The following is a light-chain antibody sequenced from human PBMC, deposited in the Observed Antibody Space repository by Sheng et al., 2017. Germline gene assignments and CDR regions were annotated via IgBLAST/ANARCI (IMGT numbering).Light chain of an antibody. CDR2: HAS. CDR1: QNIGSS. J-gene: IGKJ4*01. V-gene: IGKV3-11*01. CDR3: QHYDKWPLP. Sequence: EIVLTQSPATLSLSPGERATLSCSASQNIGSSLAWYQQTPGQAPRLLIYHASHRATGIPGRFSGSGSGTEFTLTINSLQSEDFAVYYCQHYDKWPLPFGGGTKVEIK.